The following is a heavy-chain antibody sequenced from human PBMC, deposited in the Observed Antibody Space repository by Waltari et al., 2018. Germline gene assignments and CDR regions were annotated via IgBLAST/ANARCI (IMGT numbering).Heavy chain of an antibody. CDR1: GGSFSGYY. D-gene: IGHD3-16*02. Sequence: QVQLQQWGAGLLKPSETLSLTCAVYGGSFSGYYWSWIRQPPGKGLEWIGEINHSGSTNYNPSLKSRVTISVDTSKNQFSLKRSSVTAADTAVYYCARGDDYVWGSYRPYNWFDPWGQGTLVTVSS. V-gene: IGHV4-34*01. CDR3: ARGDDYVWGSYRPYNWFDP. CDR2: INHSGST. J-gene: IGHJ5*02.